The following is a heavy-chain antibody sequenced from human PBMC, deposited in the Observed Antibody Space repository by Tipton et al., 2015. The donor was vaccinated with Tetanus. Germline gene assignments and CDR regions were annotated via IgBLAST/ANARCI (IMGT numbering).Heavy chain of an antibody. CDR3: ARPVSWSGYEDDWFDP. J-gene: IGHJ5*02. Sequence: SLRLSCAASGFTFSSYSMNWVRQAPGKGLEWVSSISSSSSYIYYADSVKGRFTISRDNAKNSVYLQMNSLRAEDTAVYYCARPVSWSGYEDDWFDPWGQGTLVTVSS. CDR1: GFTFSSYS. V-gene: IGHV3-21*01. D-gene: IGHD5-12*01. CDR2: ISSSSSYI.